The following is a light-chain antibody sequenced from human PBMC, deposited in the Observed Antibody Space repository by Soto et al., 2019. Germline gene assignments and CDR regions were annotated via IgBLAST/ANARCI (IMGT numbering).Light chain of an antibody. Sequence: QSVLTQPPSVSDAPRQRGTISCSGGSSNIGTKVVNWYQQLPVKAPKLLIYYDDLLPSGVSDRFSGSKSGTSASLAISGLQSEDEADYYCVAWDDSLNGWVFGGGTKLTVL. CDR1: SSNIGTKV. J-gene: IGLJ3*02. CDR2: YDD. CDR3: VAWDDSLNGWV. V-gene: IGLV1-36*01.